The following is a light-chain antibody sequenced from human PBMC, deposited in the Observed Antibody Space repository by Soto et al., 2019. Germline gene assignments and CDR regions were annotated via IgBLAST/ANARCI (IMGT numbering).Light chain of an antibody. J-gene: IGKJ3*01. CDR1: QGISNY. CDR3: QKYDRAPFT. V-gene: IGKV1-27*01. Sequence: DIQITQSPSSLSAYLVDGVTITCLASQGISNYLAWYQQKPGRLPKLLLFGASTLQSGVPARFSGSGSGTLFTLTINGLLPEDVATYYCQKYDRAPFTCGPGTKVDI. CDR2: GAS.